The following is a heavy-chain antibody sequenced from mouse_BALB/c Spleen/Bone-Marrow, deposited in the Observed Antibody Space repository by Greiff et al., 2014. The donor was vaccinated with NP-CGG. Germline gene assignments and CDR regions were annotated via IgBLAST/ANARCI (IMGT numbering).Heavy chain of an antibody. CDR1: GYNFSDYI. V-gene: IGHV1-62-2*01. CDR3: ARHEDLDIRRRLGAMDY. CDR2: FYPGSGSI. D-gene: IGHD2-12*01. Sequence: QVQLQQSGAELVKPGASVRLSCKASGYNFSDYIIYWVKQRSGQGPEWIGWFYPGSGSIKYNEKFKDKATLTADKSSRTVYMELSRLTSEDSAVYFCARHEDLDIRRRLGAMDYWGQGTSVTVSS. J-gene: IGHJ4*01.